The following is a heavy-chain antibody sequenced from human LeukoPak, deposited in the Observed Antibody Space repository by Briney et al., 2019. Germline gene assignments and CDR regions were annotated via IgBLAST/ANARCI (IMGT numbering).Heavy chain of an antibody. D-gene: IGHD2-15*01. Sequence: GGSLRLSCAASGFTFSDCNMNWVRQAPGKGLEWVSYISSSSSTKYYADSVKGRFTISRDNAKNSLYLQMNSLRDEDTAVYYCARSLGWRDAFDIWGQGTMVTVSS. CDR2: ISSSSSTK. CDR3: ARSLGWRDAFDI. V-gene: IGHV3-48*02. J-gene: IGHJ3*02. CDR1: GFTFSDCN.